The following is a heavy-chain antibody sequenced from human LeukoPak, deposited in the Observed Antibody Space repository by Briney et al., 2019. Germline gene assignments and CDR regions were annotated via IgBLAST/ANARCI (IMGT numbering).Heavy chain of an antibody. Sequence: GGSPRLSCAASGFTFSSYGMHWVRQASGKGLEWVAFIRYDGSNKYYADSVKGRFTISRDNSKNTLYLQMNSLRAEDTAVYYCAKTISSWDPWYFDYWGQGTLVTVSS. CDR3: AKTISSWDPWYFDY. V-gene: IGHV3-30*02. J-gene: IGHJ4*02. CDR1: GFTFSSYG. CDR2: IRYDGSNK. D-gene: IGHD6-13*01.